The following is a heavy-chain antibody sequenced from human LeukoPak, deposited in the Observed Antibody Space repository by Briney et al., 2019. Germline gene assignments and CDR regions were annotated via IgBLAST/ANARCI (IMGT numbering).Heavy chain of an antibody. Sequence: SGRSLRLSCAASGFTFSSYGMHWVRQAPGKGLEWVAVIWYDGSNIYYADSVKGRFTISRDNSKDTLYLQMNSLRAEDTAVYYCAKGLRSSGYSLFDYWGQGTLVTVSS. J-gene: IGHJ4*02. CDR1: GFTFSSYG. D-gene: IGHD3-22*01. V-gene: IGHV3-33*06. CDR2: IWYDGSNI. CDR3: AKGLRSSGYSLFDY.